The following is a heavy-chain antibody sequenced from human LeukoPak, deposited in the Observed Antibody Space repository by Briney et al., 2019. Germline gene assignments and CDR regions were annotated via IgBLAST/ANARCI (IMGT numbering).Heavy chain of an antibody. V-gene: IGHV4-59*01. Sequence: PSETLSLTCTVSGSSISSYYWTWIRQPPGKGLEWIGYIYYSGSSNYNPSLKSRVIISVDTSKNQFSLKLSSVTAADTAVYYCVRDFYYRADFWGQGTLVTVSS. J-gene: IGHJ4*02. D-gene: IGHD3-10*01. CDR2: IYYSGSS. CDR1: GSSISSYY. CDR3: VRDFYYRADF.